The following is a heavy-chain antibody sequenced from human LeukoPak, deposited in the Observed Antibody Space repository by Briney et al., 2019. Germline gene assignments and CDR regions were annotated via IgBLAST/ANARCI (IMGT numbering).Heavy chain of an antibody. Sequence: PSETLSLTCTVSGGSISSSSYYWGWIRQPPGKGLVWIGSIYYSGSTYYNPSLKSRVTISVDTSKNQFSLKLSSVTAADTAVYYCASGYSYVVFDYWGQGTLVTVSS. J-gene: IGHJ4*02. CDR1: GGSISSSSYY. CDR2: IYYSGST. V-gene: IGHV4-39*01. D-gene: IGHD5-18*01. CDR3: ASGYSYVVFDY.